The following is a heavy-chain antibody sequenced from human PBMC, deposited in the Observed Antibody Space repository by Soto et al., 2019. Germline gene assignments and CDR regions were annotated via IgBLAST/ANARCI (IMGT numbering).Heavy chain of an antibody. J-gene: IGHJ6*03. V-gene: IGHV4-59*01. CDR2: IYYSGST. CDR3: ARITSYYYYYMDV. CDR1: GGSISSYY. Sequence: SETLSLTCTVSGGSISSYYWSWIRQPPGKGLEWIGYIYYSGSTNYNPSLKSRVTISVDTSKNQFSLKLSSVTAADMAVYYCARITSYYYYYMDVWGKGTTVTVSS.